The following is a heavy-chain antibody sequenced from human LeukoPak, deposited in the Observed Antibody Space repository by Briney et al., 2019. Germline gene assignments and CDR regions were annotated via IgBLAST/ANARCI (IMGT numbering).Heavy chain of an antibody. CDR3: ARLPAGTWYFDY. D-gene: IGHD6-13*01. V-gene: IGHV4-39*01. CDR2: IYYSGST. Sequence: SETLSLTCTVSGGSISSTSYYWGWIRQPPGKGLEWVAMIYYSGSTYYNPSLKSRVTISVDTSKNQVSLKVSSVTATDTAVYYCARLPAGTWYFDYWGQGTLVTVSS. J-gene: IGHJ4*02. CDR1: GGSISSTSYY.